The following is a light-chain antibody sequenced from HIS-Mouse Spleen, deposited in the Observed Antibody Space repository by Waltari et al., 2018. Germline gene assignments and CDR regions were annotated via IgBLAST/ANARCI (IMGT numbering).Light chain of an antibody. V-gene: IGLV1-44*01. Sequence: QSVLTQPPSASGTPGQRVTISCSGSSSNIGSNTVNWYQQLPGTAPKLLIYSNTRRPAGVPDRFSDYKSGTSASLAISGLQSEDEADYYCAAWDDSLNGPVFGGGTKLTVL. CDR2: SNT. CDR3: AAWDDSLNGPV. CDR1: SSNIGSNT. J-gene: IGLJ2*01.